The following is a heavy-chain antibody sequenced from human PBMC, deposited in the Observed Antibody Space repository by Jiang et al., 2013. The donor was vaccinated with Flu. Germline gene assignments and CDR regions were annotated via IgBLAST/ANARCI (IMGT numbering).Heavy chain of an antibody. V-gene: IGHV3-64*01. CDR1: GFTFSSYA. D-gene: IGHD3-22*01. CDR3: ARGYYYDSSGYSPWYFDL. CDR2: ISSNGGST. J-gene: IGHJ2*01. Sequence: VQLLESGGGLVQPGGSLRLSCAASGFTFSSYAMHWVRQAPGKGLEYVSAISSNGGSTYYANSVKGRFTISRDNSKNTLYLQMGSLRAEDMAVYYCARGYYYDSSGYSPWYFDLWGLAPWSLSPQ.